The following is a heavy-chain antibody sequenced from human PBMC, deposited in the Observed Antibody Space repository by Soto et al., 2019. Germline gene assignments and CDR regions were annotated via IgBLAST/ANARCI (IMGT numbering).Heavy chain of an antibody. J-gene: IGHJ5*02. D-gene: IGHD1-1*01. V-gene: IGHV4-59*01. CDR3: ARDLTISSTDGPLDP. Sequence: PSETLSLTCTVSGGSMSRYYWTWIRQPPGKGLEWIGNIHYTGSTNYNPSLKSRVTILLGTSTSQFSLKVSSATAADTAVCYCARDLTISSTDGPLDPWGHGTLVTVSS. CDR2: IHYTGST. CDR1: GGSMSRYY.